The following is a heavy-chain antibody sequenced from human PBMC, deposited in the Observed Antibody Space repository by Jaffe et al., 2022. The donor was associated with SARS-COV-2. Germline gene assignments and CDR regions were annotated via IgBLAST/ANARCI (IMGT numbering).Heavy chain of an antibody. CDR1: GFTFSNAW. J-gene: IGHJ3*02. V-gene: IGHV3-15*01. CDR2: IKSKTDGGTT. CDR3: TVEAYYDSSGYSLAFDI. D-gene: IGHD3-22*01. Sequence: EVQLVESGGGLVKPGGSLRLSCAASGFTFSNAWMSWVRQAPGKGLEWVGRIKSKTDGGTTDYAAPVKGRFTISRDDSKNTLYLQMNSLKTEDTAVYYCTVEAYYDSSGYSLAFDIWGQGTMVTVSS.